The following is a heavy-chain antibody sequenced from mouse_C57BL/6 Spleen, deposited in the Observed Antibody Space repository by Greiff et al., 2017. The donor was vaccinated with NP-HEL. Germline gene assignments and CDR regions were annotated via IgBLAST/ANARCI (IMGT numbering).Heavy chain of an antibody. CDR2: INPSNGGT. D-gene: IGHD2-3*01. J-gene: IGHJ1*03. Sequence: VQLQQSGTELVKPGASVKLSCKASGYTFTSYWMHWVKQRPGQGLEWIGNINPSNGGTNYNEKFKSKATLTVDKSSSTAYMQLSSLTSEDSAVYDCAVYDGYYSWYFDVWGTGTTVTVSS. CDR1: GYTFTSYW. V-gene: IGHV1-53*01. CDR3: AVYDGYYSWYFDV.